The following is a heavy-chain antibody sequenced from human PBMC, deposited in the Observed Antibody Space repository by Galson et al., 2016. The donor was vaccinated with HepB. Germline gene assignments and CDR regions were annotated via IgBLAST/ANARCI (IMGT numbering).Heavy chain of an antibody. V-gene: IGHV3-23*01. Sequence: SLRLSCAASGFTFSSYAMTWVRQAPGKGLEWVSLIIGSGGSTYYADSVKGRFTISRDNSKNALYLQMDSLRAEDTAVYYCAKGLWPTTGYFSYFDYWGQGTRVTASS. CDR2: IIGSGGST. J-gene: IGHJ4*02. CDR3: AKGLWPTTGYFSYFDY. D-gene: IGHD3-9*01. CDR1: GFTFSSYA.